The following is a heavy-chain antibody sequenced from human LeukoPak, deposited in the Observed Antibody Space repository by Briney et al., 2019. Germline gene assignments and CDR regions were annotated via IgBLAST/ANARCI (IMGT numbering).Heavy chain of an antibody. D-gene: IGHD3-22*01. CDR1: GGSISSSSYY. CDR2: IYYSGST. Sequence: SETLSLTCTVSGGSISSSSYYWGWIRQPPGKGLKWIGSIYYSGSTYYNPSLKSRVTISVDTSKNQFSLKLSSVTAADTAVYYCARPDRRYSSGYYEFDYWGQGTLVTVSS. CDR3: ARPDRRYSSGYYEFDY. J-gene: IGHJ4*02. V-gene: IGHV4-39*01.